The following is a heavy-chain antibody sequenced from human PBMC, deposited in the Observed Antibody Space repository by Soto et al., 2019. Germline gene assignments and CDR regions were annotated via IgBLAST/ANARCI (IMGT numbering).Heavy chain of an antibody. D-gene: IGHD2-2*01. CDR3: AGGIVAVPDATVGLDV. Sequence: ASVKVSCKASGYTFTGYYMHWVRQAPGQGLEWMGWINPNSGGTNYAQKFQGRVTMTRDTSISTAYMELSRLRSDDTAVYYCAGGIVAVPDATVGLDVWGQGTTVTVSS. CDR1: GYTFTGYY. CDR2: INPNSGGT. J-gene: IGHJ6*02. V-gene: IGHV1-2*02.